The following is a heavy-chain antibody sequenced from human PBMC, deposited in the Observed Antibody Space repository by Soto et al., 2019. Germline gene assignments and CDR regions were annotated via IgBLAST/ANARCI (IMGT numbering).Heavy chain of an antibody. J-gene: IGHJ6*02. V-gene: IGHV3-23*01. D-gene: IGHD6-6*01. Sequence: VGSLILSCAASGFTFSSYAMSWVRQAPGKGLEWVSAISGSGGSTYYADSVKGRFTISRDNSKNTLYLQMNSLRAEDTAVYYCAKVKQLVYYYYYGMDVWGQGTTVTVSS. CDR3: AKVKQLVYYYYYGMDV. CDR2: ISGSGGST. CDR1: GFTFSSYA.